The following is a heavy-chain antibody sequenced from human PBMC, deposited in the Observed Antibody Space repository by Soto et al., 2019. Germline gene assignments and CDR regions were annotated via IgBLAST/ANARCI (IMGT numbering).Heavy chain of an antibody. V-gene: IGHV3-48*01. CDR3: ARGVVRGSLIVEDYYYYYMDV. CDR2: ISSSSSTI. Sequence: GGSLRLSCAASGFTFSSYSMNWVRQAPGKGLEWVSYISSSSSTIYYADSVKGRFTISRDNAKNSLYLQMNSLRAEDTAVYYCARGVVRGSLIVEDYYYYYMDVWGKGTTVTVSS. D-gene: IGHD3-10*01. CDR1: GFTFSSYS. J-gene: IGHJ6*03.